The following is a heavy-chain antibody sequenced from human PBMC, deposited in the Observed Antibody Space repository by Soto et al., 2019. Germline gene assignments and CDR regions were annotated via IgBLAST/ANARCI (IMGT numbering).Heavy chain of an antibody. CDR3: ARAAYCSGGSCADFDY. D-gene: IGHD2-15*01. Sequence: ASVKVSCKASGYTSTSYYMHWVRQAPGQGLEWMGIINPSGGSTSYAQKFQGRVTMTRDTSTSTVYMELSSLRSEDTAVYYCARAAYCSGGSCADFDYWGQGTLVTVSS. V-gene: IGHV1-46*01. CDR2: INPSGGST. CDR1: GYTSTSYY. J-gene: IGHJ4*02.